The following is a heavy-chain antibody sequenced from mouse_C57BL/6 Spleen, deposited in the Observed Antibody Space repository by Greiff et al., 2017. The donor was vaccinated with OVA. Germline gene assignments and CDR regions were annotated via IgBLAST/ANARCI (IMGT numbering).Heavy chain of an antibody. V-gene: IGHV5-4*03. CDR3: ARSHYYGSPYFDY. CDR2: ISDGGSYT. Sequence: EVKVVESGGGLVKPGGSLKLSCAASGFTFSSYAMSWVRQTPEKRLEWVATISDGGSYTYYPDNVKGRFTISRDNAKNNLYLQMSHLKSEDTAMYYCARSHYYGSPYFDYWGQGTTLTVSS. D-gene: IGHD1-1*01. CDR1: GFTFSSYA. J-gene: IGHJ2*01.